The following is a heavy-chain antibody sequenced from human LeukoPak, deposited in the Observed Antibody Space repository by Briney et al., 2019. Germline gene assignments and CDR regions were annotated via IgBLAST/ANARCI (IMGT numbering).Heavy chain of an antibody. CDR1: GFTFSSYW. Sequence: PGGSLRLSCAASGFTFSSYWMHWLRQAPGKGLVWVSRINSDGSSTSYADSVKGRFTISRDNAKNTLYLQMNSLRAEDTAVYYCARSSTGRAAHYWGQGTLVTVSS. CDR3: ARSSTGRAAHY. J-gene: IGHJ4*02. V-gene: IGHV3-74*01. CDR2: INSDGSST. D-gene: IGHD6-25*01.